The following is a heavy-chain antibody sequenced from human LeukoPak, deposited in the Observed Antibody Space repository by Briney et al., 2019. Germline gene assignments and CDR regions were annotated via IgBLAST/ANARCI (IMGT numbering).Heavy chain of an antibody. J-gene: IGHJ4*02. CDR1: GGTFSSYA. Sequence: SVKVSCKASGGTFSSYAISWVRQAPGQGLEWMGRIIPIFGTANYARKFQGRVTITTDESTSTAYMELSSLRSEDTAVYYCARGGPMTPIPGGGIFDWGQGTLVTVSS. CDR3: ARGGPMTPIPGGGIFD. V-gene: IGHV1-69*05. D-gene: IGHD1-26*01. CDR2: IIPIFGTA.